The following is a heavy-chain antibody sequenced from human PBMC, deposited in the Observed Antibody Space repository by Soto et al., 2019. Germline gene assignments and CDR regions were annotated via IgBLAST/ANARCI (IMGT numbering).Heavy chain of an antibody. J-gene: IGHJ5*02. CDR2: ISSSSSYI. CDR3: ASDSSSPLGNWFDP. CDR1: GFTFSSYS. Sequence: GGSLRLSCAASGFTFSSYSMNWVRQAPGKGLEWVSSISSSSSYIYYADSVKGRFTISRDNAKNSLYLQMNSLRAEDTAVYYCASDSSSPLGNWFDPWGQGTLVTVSS. V-gene: IGHV3-21*01. D-gene: IGHD6-6*01.